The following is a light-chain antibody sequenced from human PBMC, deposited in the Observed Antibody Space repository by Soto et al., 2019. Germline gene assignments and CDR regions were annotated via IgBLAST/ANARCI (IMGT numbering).Light chain of an antibody. CDR3: HDSGNFPST. J-gene: IGKJ1*01. CDR2: GAS. V-gene: IGKV3-20*01. CDR1: QSVSSNS. Sequence: EIVLTQSPGTLSLSPGERATLSCRASQSVSSNSLAWYQQRLDQAPRLLIYGASSRATGIPDRFRGSGSGIAFTLPISRLEPEDFAIYYCHDSGNFPSTFGQGTKVEIK.